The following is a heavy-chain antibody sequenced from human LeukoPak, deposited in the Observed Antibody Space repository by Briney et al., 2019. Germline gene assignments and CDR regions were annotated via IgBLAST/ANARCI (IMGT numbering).Heavy chain of an antibody. CDR3: ARLWFGEANWFDP. CDR2: IYYSGST. V-gene: IGHV4-59*01. D-gene: IGHD3-10*01. CDR1: GGSISSYY. Sequence: SETLSLTCTVSGGSISSYYWSWIRQPPGKGLEWIGYIYYSGSTNYNPSLKSRVTISVDTSKNQFSLKLSSVTAADTAVYYCARLWFGEANWFDPWGQGTLVTVSS. J-gene: IGHJ5*02.